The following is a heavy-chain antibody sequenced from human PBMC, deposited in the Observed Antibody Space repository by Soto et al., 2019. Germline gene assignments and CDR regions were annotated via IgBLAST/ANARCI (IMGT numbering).Heavy chain of an antibody. CDR1: GYKFTTYG. CDR2: ISTYNGNT. V-gene: IGHV1-18*04. J-gene: IGHJ6*02. Sequence: QVQLLQSGAEVKKPGASVKVSCKASGYKFTTYGITWVRQAPGQGLEWLGGISTYNGNTAYAQNHQYRVTMTTDTSTSTASLEVRRLTSDDTAVYFCARGLGTNGLDVWGQGATVTVS. D-gene: IGHD7-27*01. CDR3: ARGLGTNGLDV.